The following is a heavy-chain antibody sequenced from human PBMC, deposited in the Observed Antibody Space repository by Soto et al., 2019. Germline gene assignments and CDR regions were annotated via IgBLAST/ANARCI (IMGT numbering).Heavy chain of an antibody. J-gene: IGHJ4*02. Sequence: EVQLVESGGGLVQPGGSLRLSCAASGFTFSTYSMNWVRQAPGKGLEWVSYISSSSSTIYYADSVKGRFTISRDNAKNSLYLRMNSPRDEDTAVYYCATEGAYGNNWKYFDYWGQGTLVTVST. D-gene: IGHD1-1*01. CDR3: ATEGAYGNNWKYFDY. V-gene: IGHV3-48*02. CDR1: GFTFSTYS. CDR2: ISSSSSTI.